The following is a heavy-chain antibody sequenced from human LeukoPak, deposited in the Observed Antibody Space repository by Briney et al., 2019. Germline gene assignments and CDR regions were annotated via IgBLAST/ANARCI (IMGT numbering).Heavy chain of an antibody. CDR2: IYTSGST. CDR1: SGSLSSGSSY. D-gene: IGHD1-26*01. J-gene: IGHJ4*02. Sequence: SQTLSLTCTVSSGSLSSGSSYWSWIRQPAGKGLEWIGRIYTSGSTNYNPSLKSRVTISVDTSKNQFSLKLSSVTAADTAVYYCAREGDSGSYYPADWGQGTLVTVSS. V-gene: IGHV4-61*02. CDR3: AREGDSGSYYPAD.